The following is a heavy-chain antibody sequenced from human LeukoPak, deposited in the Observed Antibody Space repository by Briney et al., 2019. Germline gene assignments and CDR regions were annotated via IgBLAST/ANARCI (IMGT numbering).Heavy chain of an antibody. V-gene: IGHV3-30*04. J-gene: IGHJ4*01. CDR2: ISYDGSNK. Sequence: GGSLRLSCAASGFTFSSYAMHWVRQAPGKGLEWVAVISYDGSNKYYADSVKGRFTISRDNSKNTLYLQMNSLRAEDTTVYYCARVAQGTWDYWGQEPWSPSPQ. CDR3: ARVAQGTWDY. D-gene: IGHD3-10*01. CDR1: GFTFSSYA.